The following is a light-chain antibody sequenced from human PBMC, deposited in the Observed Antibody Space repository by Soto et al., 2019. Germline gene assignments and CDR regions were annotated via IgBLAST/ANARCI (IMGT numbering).Light chain of an antibody. V-gene: IGKV1-27*01. CDR2: GAS. Sequence: DIPMTQSPSSLSASVGDRVTITCRASQDIRNYLAWYQQKPGKVPKLLIYGASSLQSGVPSRFSGSGSGTDFTLTISSLQPEDVASYYCQKYNSAPLLFGPGTKVDI. J-gene: IGKJ3*01. CDR1: QDIRNY. CDR3: QKYNSAPLL.